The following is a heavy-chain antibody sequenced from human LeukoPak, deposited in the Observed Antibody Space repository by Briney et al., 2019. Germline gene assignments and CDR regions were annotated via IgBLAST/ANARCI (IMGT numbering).Heavy chain of an antibody. D-gene: IGHD3-3*01. CDR1: GLTFTTYW. Sequence: GGSLRLSCAASGLTFTTYWMSWVRQAPGKGLEGVANINQDGSERYYVDSVKGRFTISRDNAKKSLYLQMNGLRADDTAVYYCASDGGPFDNWGQGTLVTVSS. CDR2: INQDGSER. J-gene: IGHJ4*02. V-gene: IGHV3-7*01. CDR3: ASDGGPFDN.